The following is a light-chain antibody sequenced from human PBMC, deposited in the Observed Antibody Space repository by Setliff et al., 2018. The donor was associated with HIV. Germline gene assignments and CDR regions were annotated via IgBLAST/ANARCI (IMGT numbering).Light chain of an antibody. CDR2: DVS. V-gene: IGLV2-14*03. Sequence: QSVLAQPASVSGSPGQSITISCTGTSRDVGTYNFVSWYQQHPGKAPKLMIYDVSNRPSGVPNRFSGSKSGNTASLTISGLQAEDEADYYCSSYRSTPLYVFGTGTKVTVL. CDR3: SSYRSTPLYV. J-gene: IGLJ1*01. CDR1: SRDVGTYNF.